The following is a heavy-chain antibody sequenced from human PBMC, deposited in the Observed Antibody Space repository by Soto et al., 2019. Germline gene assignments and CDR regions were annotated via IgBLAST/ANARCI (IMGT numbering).Heavy chain of an antibody. J-gene: IGHJ3*02. V-gene: IGHV3-23*01. Sequence: GGSLRLSCAVSGFTFNDYAMSWVRQAPGKGLEWVSTISGSLGSAYYAASVEGRFTISGDNSNNTLYLQMNSLRVEDTVTYYCAKDSRLPGFGLLIHAFDIWGHGTMVTVS. CDR3: AKDSRLPGFGLLIHAFDI. D-gene: IGHD3-3*01. CDR1: GFTFNDYA. CDR2: ISGSLGSA.